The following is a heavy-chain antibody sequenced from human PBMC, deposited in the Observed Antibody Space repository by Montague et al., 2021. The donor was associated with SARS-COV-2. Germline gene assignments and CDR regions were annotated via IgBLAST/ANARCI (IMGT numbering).Heavy chain of an antibody. CDR1: GGSINSGGYY. Sequence: TLSLTCTVSGGSINSGGYYWSWIRQHPGKGLEWIGYIYYSGSTYYNPSLKSRLTISVDTSKNQFSLKLSSVTAADTAVYYCARVHFGSSGWYPDGYDIWGQGTLVTVSS. J-gene: IGHJ3*02. V-gene: IGHV4-31*03. CDR2: IYYSGST. D-gene: IGHD6-19*01. CDR3: ARVHFGSSGWYPDGYDI.